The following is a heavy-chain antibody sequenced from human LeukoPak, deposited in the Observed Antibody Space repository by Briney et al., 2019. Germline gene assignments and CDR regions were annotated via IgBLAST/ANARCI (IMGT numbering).Heavy chain of an antibody. J-gene: IGHJ4*02. D-gene: IGHD6-13*01. CDR2: IEQDGSEK. CDR1: GFTFNSYW. Sequence: PGGSLILSCAASGFTFNSYWMSWVRQAPGKVLEWVANIEQDGSEKYYVDSVKGRFTISRDNAKNSLYLQMNSLKAEDTAVYYCAREGIAAAGTNYYFDYWGQGTLVTVSS. CDR3: AREGIAAAGTNYYFDY. V-gene: IGHV3-7*01.